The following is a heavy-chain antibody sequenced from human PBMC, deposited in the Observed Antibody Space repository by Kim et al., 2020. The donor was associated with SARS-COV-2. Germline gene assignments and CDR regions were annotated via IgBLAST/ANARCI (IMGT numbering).Heavy chain of an antibody. V-gene: IGHV1-46*01. CDR1: GYTFTSYY. D-gene: IGHD3-3*01. CDR3: ARDPYYDFWSGYQLEGDDGMDV. CDR2: INPSGGST. Sequence: ASVKVSCKASGYTFTSYYMHWVRQAPGQGLEWMGIINPSGGSTSYAQKFQGRVTMTRDTSTSTVYMELSSLRSEDTAVYYCARDPYYDFWSGYQLEGDDGMDVWGQGTTVTVSS. J-gene: IGHJ6*02.